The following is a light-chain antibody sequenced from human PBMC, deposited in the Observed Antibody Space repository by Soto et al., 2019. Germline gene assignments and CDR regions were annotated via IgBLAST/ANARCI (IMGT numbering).Light chain of an antibody. CDR2: EVS. Sequence: QSVLTQPASVSGSPGQSITISCTGTSSDGGGYNYVSWYRQHPGKAPKLMIYEVSNRPSGISNRFSGSKSDNTASLTISGLQAEDEADYFCTSFTSSTTLVFGTGTKLTVL. V-gene: IGLV2-14*01. CDR1: SSDGGGYNY. CDR3: TSFTSSTTLV. J-gene: IGLJ1*01.